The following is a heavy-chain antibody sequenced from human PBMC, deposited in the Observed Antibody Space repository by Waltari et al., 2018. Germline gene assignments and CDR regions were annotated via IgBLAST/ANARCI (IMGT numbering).Heavy chain of an antibody. CDR1: GGSFSGYY. CDR2: INHSGST. J-gene: IGHJ4*02. V-gene: IGHV4-34*01. CDR3: ARFRFAYYYDSSGSLDY. Sequence: QVQLQQWGAGLLKPSETLSLTCAVYGGSFSGYYWSWTRQPPGKGLEWIGEINHSGSTNYNPSLKSRVTISVDTSKNQFSLKLSSVTAADTAVYYCARFRFAYYYDSSGSLDYWGQGTLVTVSS. D-gene: IGHD3-22*01.